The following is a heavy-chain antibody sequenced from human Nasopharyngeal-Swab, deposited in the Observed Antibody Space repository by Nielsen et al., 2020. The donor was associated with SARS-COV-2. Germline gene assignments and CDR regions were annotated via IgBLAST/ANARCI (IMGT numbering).Heavy chain of an antibody. V-gene: IGHV3-13*01. Sequence: GGSLRLSCAASGFTFSSYDMHWVRQATGKGLEWVSAIGTAGDTYYPGSVKGRFTISRENAKNSLYLQMNSLRAGDTAVYYCAVSYYYDSSGYYGLGYFDYWGQGTLVTVSS. J-gene: IGHJ4*02. D-gene: IGHD3-22*01. CDR1: GFTFSSYD. CDR3: AVSYYYDSSGYYGLGYFDY. CDR2: IGTAGDT.